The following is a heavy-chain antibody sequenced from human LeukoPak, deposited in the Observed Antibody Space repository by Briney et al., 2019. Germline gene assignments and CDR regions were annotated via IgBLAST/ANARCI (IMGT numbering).Heavy chain of an antibody. V-gene: IGHV3-23*01. D-gene: IGHD3-10*01. J-gene: IGHJ5*02. CDR3: AGEDKFMTRGTSGFDP. CDR1: GFTFNNYA. CDR2: ISGSGDTT. Sequence: GGSLRLSCAASGFTFNNYAMSWVRQAPGKGLEWVSGISGSGDTTYYADSVKGRFTISRDNSKNTQFLQMDSLRAEDTALYFCAGEDKFMTRGTSGFDPWGQGTLVIVPS.